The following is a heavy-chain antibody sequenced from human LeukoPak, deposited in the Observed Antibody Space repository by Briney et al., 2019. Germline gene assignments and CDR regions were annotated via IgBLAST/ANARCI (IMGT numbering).Heavy chain of an antibody. V-gene: IGHV4-38-2*02. D-gene: IGHD1-26*01. Sequence: SETLSLTCAVSGYSISSGYYWGWIRQPPGKGLEWIGSIYHSGSTNYNPSLKSRVTISVDTSKNQFSLKLSSVAAADTAVYYCARELRGSYPRGFGYYYYMDVWGKGTTVTVSS. CDR1: GYSISSGYY. CDR2: IYHSGST. CDR3: ARELRGSYPRGFGYYYYMDV. J-gene: IGHJ6*03.